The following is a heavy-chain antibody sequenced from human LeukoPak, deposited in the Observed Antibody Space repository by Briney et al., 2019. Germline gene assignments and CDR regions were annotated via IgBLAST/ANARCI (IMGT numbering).Heavy chain of an antibody. J-gene: IGHJ3*02. V-gene: IGHV3-21*01. CDR2: ISSSSSYI. Sequence: GGSLRLSCAASGFTFSSYSMNWVRQAPGKGLEWVSSISSSSSYIYYADSVKGRFTISRDNAKNSLYLQMNSLRAEDTAVYYCAKARLGELSLSTRDAFDIWGQGTMVTVSS. CDR1: GFTFSSYS. CDR3: AKARLGELSLSTRDAFDI. D-gene: IGHD3-16*02.